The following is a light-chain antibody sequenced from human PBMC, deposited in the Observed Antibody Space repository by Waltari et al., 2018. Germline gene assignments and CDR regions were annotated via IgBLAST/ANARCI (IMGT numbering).Light chain of an antibody. Sequence: IVLTPSPGTLSLSPGERATLSCRASQSISRYLVWYQQKPGQPPRLLIYEASRRATGIPDRFSGSGSGTDFSLTISRLEPEDFGVYYCQNHERLPATFGQGTRVEI. CDR3: QNHERLPAT. CDR1: QSISRY. J-gene: IGKJ1*01. CDR2: EAS. V-gene: IGKV3-20*01.